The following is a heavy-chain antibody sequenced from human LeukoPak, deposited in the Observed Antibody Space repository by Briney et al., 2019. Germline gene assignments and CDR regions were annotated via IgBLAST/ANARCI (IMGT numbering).Heavy chain of an antibody. D-gene: IGHD6-6*01. J-gene: IGHJ4*02. CDR1: GFTFSSYG. Sequence: GGSLRLSCEASGFTFSSYGTHWVRQAPGKGLEWVAVIWYDGSKKYYGDSVKGRFTISRDNSKNTLYLQMNSLRGEDTAIYYCARDLAARHFDYWGQGTLVTVSS. CDR3: ARDLAARHFDY. V-gene: IGHV3-33*01. CDR2: IWYDGSKK.